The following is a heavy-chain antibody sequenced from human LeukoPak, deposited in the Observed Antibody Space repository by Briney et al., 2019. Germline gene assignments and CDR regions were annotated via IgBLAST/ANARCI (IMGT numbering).Heavy chain of an antibody. CDR1: GFTLTDHY. D-gene: IGHD4-17*01. Sequence: PGGSLRLSCTVSGFTLTDHYMSWFRQSPGGGLEWISWITSTGTTRDYADSVKGRFTISRDNTKNSVYLQMTSLRADDTAVYYCARDPDYGDPYWGQGTLVTVSS. J-gene: IGHJ4*02. CDR2: ITSTGTTR. CDR3: ARDPDYGDPY. V-gene: IGHV3-11*01.